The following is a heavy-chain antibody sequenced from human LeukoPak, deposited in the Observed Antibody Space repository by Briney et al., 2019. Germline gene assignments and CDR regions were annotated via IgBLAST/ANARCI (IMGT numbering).Heavy chain of an antibody. CDR2: IIPIFDTG. CDR3: ARGGVRWNDVIWFDP. Sequence: SVKVSCKASGGTFSSYPISWVRQAPGQGPEWMGGIIPIFDTGNYAQKFQGRVTITADESTSTAYMELSSLRSEDMAVYYCARGGVRWNDVIWFDPWGQGTLVTVSS. V-gene: IGHV1-69*01. J-gene: IGHJ5*02. D-gene: IGHD1-1*01. CDR1: GGTFSSYP.